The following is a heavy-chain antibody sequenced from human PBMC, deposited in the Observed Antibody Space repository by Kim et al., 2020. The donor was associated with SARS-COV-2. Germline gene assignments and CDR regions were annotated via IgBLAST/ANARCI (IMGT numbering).Heavy chain of an antibody. Sequence: GGSLRLSCAASGFTFSIYAMHWVRQAPGKGLEWVAFISYDGNNKYYADSVKGRFTISRDNSKNTLYLQINSLRAEDTAVYYCASRRYFYDSSHFDYWGQGTLVTVSS. CDR3: ASRRYFYDSSHFDY. D-gene: IGHD3-22*01. V-gene: IGHV3-30-3*01. CDR2: ISYDGNNK. CDR1: GFTFSIYA. J-gene: IGHJ4*02.